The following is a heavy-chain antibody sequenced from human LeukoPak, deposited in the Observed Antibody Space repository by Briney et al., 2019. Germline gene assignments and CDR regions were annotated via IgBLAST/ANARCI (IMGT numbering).Heavy chain of an antibody. J-gene: IGHJ3*02. D-gene: IGHD4-17*01. Sequence: GGSLRLSCAASGLTFSSYSMNWVRQAPGKGLEWVSSISSSSSYIYYADSVKGRFTISRDNAKNSLYLQMNSLRAEDTAVYYCARDLGGLTTEAFDIWGQGTMVTVSS. CDR2: ISSSSSYI. CDR1: GLTFSSYS. V-gene: IGHV3-21*01. CDR3: ARDLGGLTTEAFDI.